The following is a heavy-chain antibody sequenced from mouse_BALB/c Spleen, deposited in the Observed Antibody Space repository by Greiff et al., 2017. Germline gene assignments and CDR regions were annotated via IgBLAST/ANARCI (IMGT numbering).Heavy chain of an antibody. CDR3: ARGGFDGFAY. Sequence: VQLQQPGSVLVRPGASLKLSCAASGYTFTSSWMHWVRQTPGQGLEWIGEIRPNSGNTNYTEKFKGGSTLTVDTSSSTAYVNLSSLTSEDSAVYYCARGGFDGFAYWGQGTLVTVSA. D-gene: IGHD1-1*02. CDR1: GYTFTSSW. J-gene: IGHJ3*01. V-gene: IGHV1S130*01. CDR2: IRPNSGNT.